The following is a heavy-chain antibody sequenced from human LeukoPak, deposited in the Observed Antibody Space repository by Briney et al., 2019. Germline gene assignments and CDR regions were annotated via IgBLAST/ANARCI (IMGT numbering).Heavy chain of an antibody. V-gene: IGHV3-33*01. CDR2: IWYDGSNK. CDR3: ARGSQDSSSSIYFDY. Sequence: GSLRLSCAASGFPFISYGRHGVRQAPGKGREGVAVIWYDGSNKYYADSVKGRFTISRDNSKNTLYLQMNSLRAEDTAVYYCARGSQDSSSSIYFDYWGQGTLVTVSS. CDR1: GFPFISYG. D-gene: IGHD6-6*01. J-gene: IGHJ4*02.